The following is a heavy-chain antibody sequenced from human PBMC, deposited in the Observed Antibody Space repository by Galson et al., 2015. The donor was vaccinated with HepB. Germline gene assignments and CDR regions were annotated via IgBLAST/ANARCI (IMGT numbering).Heavy chain of an antibody. CDR3: AKAGFLNYYDSSGPYYFDY. CDR2: ISYDGSNK. J-gene: IGHJ4*02. Sequence: SLRLSCAASGFTFSSYGMHWVRQAPGKGLEWVAVISYDGSNKYYADSVKGRFTISRDNSKNTLYLQMNSLRAEDTAVYYCAKAGFLNYYDSSGPYYFDYWAREPWSPSPQ. CDR1: GFTFSSYG. D-gene: IGHD3-22*01. V-gene: IGHV3-30*18.